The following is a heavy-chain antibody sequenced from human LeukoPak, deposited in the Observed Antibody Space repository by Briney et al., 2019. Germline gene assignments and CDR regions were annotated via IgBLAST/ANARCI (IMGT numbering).Heavy chain of an antibody. CDR2: IYCSGST. Sequence: SETLSLTCAVSGGSISSNSYYWGWIRQPPGKGLEWSGSIYCSGSTYYNPALKSRVTISVDTSKNQFSLKLSSVTAADTAVYYCARVTMSPEAVRGVIAYFDYWGQGTLVTVSS. CDR1: GGSISSNSYY. V-gene: IGHV4-39*07. D-gene: IGHD3-10*01. CDR3: ARVTMSPEAVRGVIAYFDY. J-gene: IGHJ4*02.